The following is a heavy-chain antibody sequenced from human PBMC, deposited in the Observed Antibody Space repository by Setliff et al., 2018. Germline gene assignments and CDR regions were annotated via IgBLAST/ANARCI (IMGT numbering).Heavy chain of an antibody. CDR3: ARDSYTSPDY. V-gene: IGHV1-69*05. CDR2: IIPMFGTP. D-gene: IGHD6-13*01. J-gene: IGHJ4*02. CDR1: GDSFNNYA. Sequence: ASVKVSCKASGDSFNNYAISWVRQAPGQGLEWMGGIIPMFGTPAYAQKFQDRVTMTTDTSTSTAYMELRSLRSDDTAVYYCARDSYTSPDYWGQGTLVTVSS.